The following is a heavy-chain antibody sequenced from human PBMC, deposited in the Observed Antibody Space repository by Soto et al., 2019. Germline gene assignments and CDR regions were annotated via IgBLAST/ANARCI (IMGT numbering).Heavy chain of an antibody. CDR1: GGSISSSRSY. J-gene: IGHJ5*02. CDR2: IYYSGST. V-gene: IGHV4-61*05. CDR3: ARAYSIVGARSLLS. D-gene: IGHD1-26*01. Sequence: PSETLSLTCTVSGGSISSSRSYWGWIRQSPGKGLEWIGYIYYSGSTNYNPSLKSRVTISVDTSKNQFSLKLSSVTAADTAVYYCARAYSIVGARSLLSWGQGTLVTVSS.